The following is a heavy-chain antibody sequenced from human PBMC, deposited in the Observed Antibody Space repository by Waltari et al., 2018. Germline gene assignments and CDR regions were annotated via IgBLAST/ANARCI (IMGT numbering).Heavy chain of an antibody. J-gene: IGHJ4*02. CDR1: GYSFTSHW. Sequence: EVQLVQSGAEVKKPEESLRISVESSGYSFTSHWISWVRQMPGKGLEWVGRVDPSDSFRNYGPAFEGHVTISVDQSLRTAYLQWDSLKASDTAIYYCVRHRTTYPLEIDYWGQGTLVTVSS. CDR3: VRHRTTYPLEIDY. V-gene: IGHV5-10-1*01. D-gene: IGHD2-2*01. CDR2: VDPSDSFR.